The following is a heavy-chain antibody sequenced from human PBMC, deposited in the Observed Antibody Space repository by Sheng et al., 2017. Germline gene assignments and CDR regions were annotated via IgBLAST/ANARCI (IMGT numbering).Heavy chain of an antibody. J-gene: IGHJ5*02. Sequence: QLQLQESGPGLVKPSETLSLTCTVSGGSISSSSYYWGWIRQPPGKGLEWIGSIYYSGSTYYNPSLKSRVTISVDTSKNQFSLKLSSVTAADTAVYYCARLATITNWFDPWGQGNPGSPSPQ. D-gene: IGHD5-12*01. CDR3: ARLATITNWFDP. CDR1: GGSISSSSYY. CDR2: IYYSGST. V-gene: IGHV4-39*07.